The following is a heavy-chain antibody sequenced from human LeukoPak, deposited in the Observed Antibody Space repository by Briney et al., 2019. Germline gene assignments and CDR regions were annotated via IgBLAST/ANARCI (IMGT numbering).Heavy chain of an antibody. J-gene: IGHJ5*02. CDR3: ARAAVTTGSTETFDP. Sequence: ASVKVSCKASGYTFIAYYMHWVRQASGQGLEWMGWINPNSGGTNYAQKFQGRVSLTRGTSINTAYMELSSLRSDDTAVYYCARAAVTTGSTETFDPWGQGTLVTVSS. CDR2: INPNSGGT. CDR1: GYTFIAYY. V-gene: IGHV1-2*02. D-gene: IGHD1-1*01.